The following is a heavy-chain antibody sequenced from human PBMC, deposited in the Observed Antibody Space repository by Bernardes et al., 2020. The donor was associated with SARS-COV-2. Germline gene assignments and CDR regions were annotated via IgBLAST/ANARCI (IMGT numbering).Heavy chain of an antibody. CDR1: GFDFSRYS. J-gene: IGHJ6*02. CDR2: MNLGGDMM. CDR3: ARDSQGAALDPNFMDV. Sequence: GGSLRLSRAASGFDFSRYSMNWVRQVPGKGLEWISYMNLGGDMMQYADSVKGRFTITRDNAKNALFLQMDNLRVEDTGVYYCARDSQGAALDPNFMDVWGQGSAVTVSS. V-gene: IGHV3-48*01.